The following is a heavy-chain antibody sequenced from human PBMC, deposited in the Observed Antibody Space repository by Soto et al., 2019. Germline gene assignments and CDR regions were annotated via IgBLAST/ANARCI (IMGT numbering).Heavy chain of an antibody. Sequence: QLQLLESGPGLVKPSETLSLTCTVSGGSISSSSYYWGWIRQPPGKGLEWIGSIYYSGSTYYNPSLKSRVTISVDTSKNQFSLKLSSVTAADTAVYYCATKTGGGWEDGMDVWGQGTTVTVSS. J-gene: IGHJ6*02. CDR1: GGSISSSSYY. V-gene: IGHV4-39*01. CDR3: ATKTGGGWEDGMDV. CDR2: IYYSGST. D-gene: IGHD6-19*01.